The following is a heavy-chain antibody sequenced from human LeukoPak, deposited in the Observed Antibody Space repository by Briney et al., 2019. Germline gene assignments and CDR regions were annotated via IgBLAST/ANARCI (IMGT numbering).Heavy chain of an antibody. D-gene: IGHD2-2*01. J-gene: IGHJ5*02. CDR3: ATGHLVPAAIWFDP. Sequence: SETLSLTCAVYGGSFSGYYWSWIRQPPGKGLEWIVEINHSGSTNYNPSLKSRVTISVDTSKNQFSLKLSSVTAADTAVYYCATGHLVPAAIWFDPWGQGTLVTVFS. V-gene: IGHV4-34*01. CDR1: GGSFSGYY. CDR2: INHSGST.